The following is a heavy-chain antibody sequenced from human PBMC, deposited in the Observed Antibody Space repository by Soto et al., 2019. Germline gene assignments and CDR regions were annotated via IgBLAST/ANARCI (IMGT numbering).Heavy chain of an antibody. CDR3: ARPLNWNYDAYYYGMDV. J-gene: IGHJ6*02. V-gene: IGHV1-69*01. Sequence: QVQLVQSGAEVKKPGSSVKVSCKASGGTFSSYAISWVRQAPGQGLEWMGGIIPIFGTANYAQKFQGRVTITADETTSTANMELSSLRSEDTAVYYCARPLNWNYDAYYYGMDVWGQGTTVTVSS. D-gene: IGHD1-7*01. CDR1: GGTFSSYA. CDR2: IIPIFGTA.